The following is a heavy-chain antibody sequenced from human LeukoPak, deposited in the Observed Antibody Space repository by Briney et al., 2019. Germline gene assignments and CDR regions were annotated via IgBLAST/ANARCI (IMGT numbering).Heavy chain of an antibody. CDR2: IKPSGDSA. Sequence: ASVKVSCKASGYTFTSYYMHWVRQAPGQGLEWMGIIKPSGDSASYTQKFQGRVTMTRDTSTSTVYMDLSSLRSEDTAVYYCARLRTPGLAAVGPFDPWGQGTLVTVSS. CDR1: GYTFTSYY. J-gene: IGHJ5*02. V-gene: IGHV1-46*03. CDR3: ARLRTPGLAAVGPFDP. D-gene: IGHD6-13*01.